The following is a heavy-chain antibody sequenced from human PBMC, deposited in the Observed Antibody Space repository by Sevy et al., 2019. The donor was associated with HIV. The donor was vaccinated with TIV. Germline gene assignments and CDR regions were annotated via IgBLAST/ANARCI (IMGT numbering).Heavy chain of an antibody. CDR3: ARGKREEWLLYLDN. V-gene: IGHV1-2*02. J-gene: IGHJ4*02. Sequence: ASVKVSCKTSGYTFAAYYIHWVRQAPGQGPEWLGWIYPNGGDTTYAQKFQGRVTVTMSTSINTVYMELNRLRSDDTAVYYCARGKREEWLLYLDNWGQGTQVTVSS. D-gene: IGHD3-3*01. CDR2: IYPNGGDT. CDR1: GYTFAAYY.